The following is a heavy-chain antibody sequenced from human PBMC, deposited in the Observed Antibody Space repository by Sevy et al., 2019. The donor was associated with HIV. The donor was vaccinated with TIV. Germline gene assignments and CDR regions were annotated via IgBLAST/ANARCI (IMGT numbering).Heavy chain of an antibody. J-gene: IGHJ4*02. CDR1: GGSIVAYY. Sequence: SETLSLTCSVSGGSIVAYYWSWIRQPPGKGLEWIGYISYRGDTNYNPPLKSRVSISVDTSNNQFSLRLTSVTAADTAVYYCARRSDYYDTSGYYYFDYWGQGTLVTVSS. CDR3: ARRSDYYDTSGYYYFDY. V-gene: IGHV4-59*12. CDR2: ISYRGDT. D-gene: IGHD3-22*01.